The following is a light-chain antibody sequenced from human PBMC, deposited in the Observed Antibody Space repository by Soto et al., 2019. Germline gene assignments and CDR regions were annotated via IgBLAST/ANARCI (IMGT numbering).Light chain of an antibody. CDR1: SSNIGSNS. Sequence: QSVLTQPPSASGTPGQRVTISCSGSSSNIGSNSVNWYRQLPGTAPKLLIYSTNQRPSGVPDRFSASKSGTSTSLAISGLQSEDEADYYCAAWDDSLNGPVFGGGTKLTV. CDR2: STN. CDR3: AAWDDSLNGPV. J-gene: IGLJ2*01. V-gene: IGLV1-44*01.